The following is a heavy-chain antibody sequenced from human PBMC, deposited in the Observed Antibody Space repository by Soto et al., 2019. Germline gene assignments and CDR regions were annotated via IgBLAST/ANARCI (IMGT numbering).Heavy chain of an antibody. V-gene: IGHV3-33*01. CDR2: IWYDGSNK. D-gene: IGHD3-10*01. CDR1: GFTFSSYG. CDR3: ASDARKEPRGIIHFYFDS. J-gene: IGHJ4*02. Sequence: GGSLRLSCAASGFTFSSYGMYWVRQAPGKGLEGVAVIWYDGSNKYYADSVKGRFTISRDNLKNTLYLQMNSLRAEDAAVYYCASDARKEPRGIIHFYFDSWGQGTLVTVSS.